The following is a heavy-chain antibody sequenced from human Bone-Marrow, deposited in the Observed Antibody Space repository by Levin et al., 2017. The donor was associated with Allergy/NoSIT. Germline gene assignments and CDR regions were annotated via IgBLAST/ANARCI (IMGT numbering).Heavy chain of an antibody. CDR2: INTNTGNP. D-gene: IGHD6-19*01. CDR1: GYTFNSYA. CDR3: ARHFTQWLVPLDI. V-gene: IGHV7-4-1*02. Sequence: GASVKVSCKASGYTFNSYAMNWVRQAPGQGLEWMGRINTNTGNPTYAQDFTGRFVFSLDTSVSTAYLQISSLKAEDTAVYYCARHFTQWLVPLDIWGQGTLVTVAS. J-gene: IGHJ4*02.